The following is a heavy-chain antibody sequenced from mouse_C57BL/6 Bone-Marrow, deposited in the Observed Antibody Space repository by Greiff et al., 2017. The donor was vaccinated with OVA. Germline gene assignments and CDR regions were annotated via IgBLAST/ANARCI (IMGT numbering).Heavy chain of an antibody. Sequence: VQLQESGPELVKPGASVKISCKASGYAFSSSWMNWVQQRPGKGLEWIERLYPGDGDTNYNGKLKGKATLTADKSSRTALMRLSSLTSEDSAVYSCAIYFSMDYWGQGTSVTVSS. CDR3: AIYFSMDY. J-gene: IGHJ4*01. V-gene: IGHV1-82*01. CDR1: GYAFSSSW. CDR2: LYPGDGDT.